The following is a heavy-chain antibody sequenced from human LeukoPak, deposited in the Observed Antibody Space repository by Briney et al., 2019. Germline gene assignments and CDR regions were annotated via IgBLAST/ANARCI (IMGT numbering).Heavy chain of an antibody. D-gene: IGHD3-16*01. CDR3: AKELYDYVWGSYSVPDY. Sequence: PGGSLRLSCAASGFTFSSYWMSWVRQAPGKGLEWVSAISGSGGSTYYADSVKGRFTISRDNSKNTLYLQMNSLRAEDTAVYYCAKELYDYVWGSYSVPDYWGQGTLVTVSS. J-gene: IGHJ4*02. V-gene: IGHV3-23*01. CDR2: ISGSGGST. CDR1: GFTFSSYW.